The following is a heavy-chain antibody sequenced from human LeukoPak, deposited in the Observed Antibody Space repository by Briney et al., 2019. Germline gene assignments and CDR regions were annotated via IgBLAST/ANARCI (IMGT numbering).Heavy chain of an antibody. J-gene: IGHJ4*02. V-gene: IGHV4-61*08. CDR3: ARHVKLTSAHPTTVFDY. Sequence: KSSETLSLTCTVSGGSISSGGYYWSWIRQHPGKGLEWIGYIYYSGSTNYNPSLKSRVTISVDTSKNQFSLKLSSVTAADTAVYYCARHVKLTSAHPTTVFDYWGQGTLVTVSS. CDR1: GGSISSGGYY. D-gene: IGHD3-10*01. CDR2: IYYSGST.